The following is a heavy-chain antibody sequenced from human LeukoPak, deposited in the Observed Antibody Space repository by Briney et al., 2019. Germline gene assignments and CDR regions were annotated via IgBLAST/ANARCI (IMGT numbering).Heavy chain of an antibody. CDR1: GYSFTSYW. Sequence: GESLKISCKGSGYSFTSYWIGWVRQMPGKGLEWMGIIYPGDSDTRYSPSFQGQVTISADKSISTAYLQWSSLKASDTATYYCARLLSRYYYYMDVWGKGTTVTVSS. J-gene: IGHJ6*03. CDR2: IYPGDSDT. D-gene: IGHD5/OR15-5a*01. CDR3: ARLLSRYYYYMDV. V-gene: IGHV5-51*01.